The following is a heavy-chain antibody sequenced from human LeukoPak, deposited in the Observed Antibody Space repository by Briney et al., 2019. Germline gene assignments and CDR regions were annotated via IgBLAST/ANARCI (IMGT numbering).Heavy chain of an antibody. V-gene: IGHV4-59*08. CDR2: IYYSGST. D-gene: IGHD3-10*01. CDR1: AGSISNYY. CDR3: ARHESITMVRGVTGLDY. J-gene: IGHJ4*02. Sequence: SETLSLTCTVAAGSISNYYWSWIRQPPGKGLEWIGYIYYSGSTNYNPSLKSRVTISVDTSKNQFSLKLSSVTAADTAVYYCARHESITMVRGVTGLDYWGQGTLLTVSS.